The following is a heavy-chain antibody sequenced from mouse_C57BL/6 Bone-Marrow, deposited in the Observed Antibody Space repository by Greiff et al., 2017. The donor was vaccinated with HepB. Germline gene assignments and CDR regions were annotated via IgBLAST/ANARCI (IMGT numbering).Heavy chain of an antibody. CDR2: IHPNSGST. Sequence: QVQLQQPGAELVKPGASVKLSCKASGYTFTSYWMHWVKQRPGQGLEWIGMIHPNSGSTNYNEKFKSKATLTVDKSSSTAYMQLSSLTSEDSAVYYCAREDYDGAWFAYWGQGTLATVSA. CDR1: GYTFTSYW. CDR3: AREDYDGAWFAY. J-gene: IGHJ3*01. D-gene: IGHD2-4*01. V-gene: IGHV1-64*01.